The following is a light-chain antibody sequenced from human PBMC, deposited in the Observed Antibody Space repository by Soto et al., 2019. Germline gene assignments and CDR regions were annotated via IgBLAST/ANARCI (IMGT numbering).Light chain of an antibody. CDR2: DAS. Sequence: EFVLTQSPGTLSLSPGERATLSCRASQTVRNKYLAWYQQKPGQAPRLLIYDASSRATGIPDRFSGGGSGTEFTLTISRLEPEDFAVYYCQQFSSYPLTFGGGTKVEIK. V-gene: IGKV3-20*01. CDR3: QQFSSYPLT. CDR1: QTVRNKY. J-gene: IGKJ4*01.